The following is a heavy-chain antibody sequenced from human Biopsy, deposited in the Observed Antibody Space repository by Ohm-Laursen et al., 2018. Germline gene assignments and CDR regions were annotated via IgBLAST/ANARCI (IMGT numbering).Heavy chain of an antibody. J-gene: IGHJ4*02. D-gene: IGHD3-22*01. CDR3: AKDLDYFDSSGYYVVDY. CDR1: GFSFNSYG. V-gene: IGHV3-30*18. CDR2: ISYDGSKK. Sequence: SLRLSCAASGFSFNSYGMHWVRQAPGKGLEWVAFISYDGSKKYYGDSVKGRFTISRDNSKNTLYLQMGSLRAADTAVYYCAKDLDYFDSSGYYVVDYWGQGSLVTVSS.